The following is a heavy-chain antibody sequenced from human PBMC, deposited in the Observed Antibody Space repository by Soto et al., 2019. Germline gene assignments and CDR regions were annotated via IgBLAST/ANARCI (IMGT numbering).Heavy chain of an antibody. V-gene: IGHV1-18*01. Sequence: QVQLVQSGAEVKKPGASVKVSCKASGYTFTSYGISWVRQAPGHGLEWMGWSSAYNGNTNYAQKLQGRVTMTTDTSTSTGYIEQGSLRPDVTGLYYCARVASSSGWAAVNWFDPWGQGTLVTVSS. CDR3: ARVASSSGWAAVNWFDP. D-gene: IGHD6-19*01. J-gene: IGHJ5*02. CDR1: GYTFTSYG. CDR2: SSAYNGNT.